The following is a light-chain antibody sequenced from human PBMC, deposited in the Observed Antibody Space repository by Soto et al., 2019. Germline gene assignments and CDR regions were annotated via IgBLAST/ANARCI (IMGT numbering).Light chain of an antibody. CDR2: GAK. V-gene: IGKV1-39*01. CDR3: QKCHATHLT. Sequence: DIQMTQSPSFLSASVGDRFTITCRASQAISNYLNWYQQKPGKAHNLLIFGAKTLQSGVTSRFSGSGYGTDFTLTITTMQPEDVGIYYCQKCHATHLTLGKGPRRALK. J-gene: IGKJ5*01. CDR1: QAISNY.